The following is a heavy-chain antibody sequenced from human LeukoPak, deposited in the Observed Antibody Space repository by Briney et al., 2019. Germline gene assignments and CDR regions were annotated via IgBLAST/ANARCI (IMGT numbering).Heavy chain of an antibody. D-gene: IGHD1-26*01. CDR1: GFTLSSYA. V-gene: IGHV3-23*01. J-gene: IGHJ6*02. CDR3: ARDKSSVGATGYYYYGMDV. Sequence: GGSLRLSCAAYGFTLSSYAMSWVRQAPGKGLEWVSTIRGSGGNTYYADSVKGRFTISRDSSKNTLYLQMNSLRAEDTAVYYCARDKSSVGATGYYYYGMDVWGQGTTVTVSS. CDR2: IRGSGGNT.